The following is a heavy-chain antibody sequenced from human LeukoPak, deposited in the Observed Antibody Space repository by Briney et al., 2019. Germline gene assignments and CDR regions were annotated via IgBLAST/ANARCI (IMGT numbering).Heavy chain of an antibody. CDR2: IYPGDSDT. CDR3: ARPSSSGQYYFDY. J-gene: IGHJ4*02. V-gene: IGHV5-51*01. Sequence: GASLKISCKGSGYIFTSYWIGWVRQLPGKGLEWMGIIYPGDSDTRYSPSFQGQVTISADKSISTAYLQWSSLKASDTAMYYCARPSSSGQYYFDYWGQGTLVTVSS. CDR1: GYIFTSYW. D-gene: IGHD6-13*01.